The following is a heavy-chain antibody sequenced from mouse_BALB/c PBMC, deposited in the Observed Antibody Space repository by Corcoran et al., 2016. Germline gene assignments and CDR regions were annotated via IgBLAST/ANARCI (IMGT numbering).Heavy chain of an antibody. D-gene: IGHD4-1*01. V-gene: IGHV14-3*02. CDR1: GFNIKDTY. Sequence: EVQLQQSGAELVKPGASVKLSCTASGFNIKDTYMHWVMQRPEQGLEWIGRIDTANGNTKYDPKFQGKATITADTSSNTAYLQLSSLTSEDTAVYYCSNWDWYFDVWGAGTTVTVSS. J-gene: IGHJ1*01. CDR2: IDTANGNT. CDR3: SNWDWYFDV.